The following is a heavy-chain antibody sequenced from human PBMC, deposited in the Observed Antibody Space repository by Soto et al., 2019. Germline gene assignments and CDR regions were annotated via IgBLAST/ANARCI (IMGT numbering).Heavy chain of an antibody. CDR3: AGSKGFYYALDV. J-gene: IGHJ6*02. Sequence: QVQLVESGGGVVQPGRSLRLSCAVAGLTFHTYSMHWVRQSPGKGLEWVAVISYDGSVKYYADSVKGRFTISRDNSKKTLYLEMNSLRAEDSAVYYCAGSKGFYYALDVWGQGTTGTVSS. V-gene: IGHV3-30-3*01. CDR1: GLTFHTYS. CDR2: ISYDGSVK.